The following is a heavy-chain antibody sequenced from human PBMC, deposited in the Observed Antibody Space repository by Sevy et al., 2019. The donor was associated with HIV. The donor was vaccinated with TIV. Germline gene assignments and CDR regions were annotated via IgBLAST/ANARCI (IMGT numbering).Heavy chain of an antibody. CDR1: GFTFSSYG. CDR3: AKKFDYYDSSGPGGLDY. Sequence: GGSLRLSCAASGFTFSSYGMHWARQAPGKGLEWVAVISYDGSNKYYADSVKGRFTISRDNSKNTLYLQMNSLRAEDTAVYYCAKKFDYYDSSGPGGLDYWGQGTLVTVSS. V-gene: IGHV3-30*18. D-gene: IGHD3-22*01. CDR2: ISYDGSNK. J-gene: IGHJ4*02.